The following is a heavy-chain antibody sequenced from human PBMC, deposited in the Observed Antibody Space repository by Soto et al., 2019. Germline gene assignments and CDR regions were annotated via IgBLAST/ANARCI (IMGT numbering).Heavy chain of an antibody. CDR1: EFTFSTYA. V-gene: IGHV3-23*01. CDR2: ISDSGDIT. J-gene: IGHJ5*02. CDR3: AKDCSSTSCYPDWFDL. D-gene: IGHD2-2*01. Sequence: PGGSLRLSCAASEFTFSTYAMTWVRQAPGRGLQWVATISDSGDITYYADSVKGRFTISRDNSRNTLYLQMNSLRAEDTAVYYCAKDCSSTSCYPDWFDLWGQGTLVTVSS.